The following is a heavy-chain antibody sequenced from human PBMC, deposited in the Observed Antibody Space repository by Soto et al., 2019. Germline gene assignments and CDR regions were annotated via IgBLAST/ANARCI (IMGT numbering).Heavy chain of an antibody. CDR1: VGTFSSYA. V-gene: IGHV1-69*13. CDR3: ARINSGYDSHFDY. CDR2: IIPIFGTA. Sequence: SVKVSCKASVGTFSSYAISWVRQAPGQGLEWMGGIIPIFGTANYAQKFQGRVTITADESTSTAYMELSSLRSEDTAVYYCARINSGYDSHFDYWGQGTLVTVSS. J-gene: IGHJ4*02. D-gene: IGHD5-12*01.